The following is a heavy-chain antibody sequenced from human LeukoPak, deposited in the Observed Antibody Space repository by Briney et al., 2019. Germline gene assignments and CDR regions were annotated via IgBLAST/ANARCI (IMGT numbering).Heavy chain of an antibody. Sequence: GASVKVSCKASGGTFSSYAISWVRQAPGQGLEWMGGIIPIFGTANYAQKFQGRVTITADESTSTAYMELSSLRSEDTAVYYCARDRLSQTYYYDSSGYSTPRFFDIWGQGTMVTVSS. CDR2: IIPIFGTA. D-gene: IGHD3-22*01. CDR1: GGTFSSYA. V-gene: IGHV1-69*13. J-gene: IGHJ3*02. CDR3: ARDRLSQTYYYDSSGYSTPRFFDI.